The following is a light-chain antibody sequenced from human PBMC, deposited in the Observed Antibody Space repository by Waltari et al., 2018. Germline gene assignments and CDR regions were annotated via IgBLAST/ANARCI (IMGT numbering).Light chain of an antibody. CDR1: RSVSYNY. V-gene: IGKV3-20*01. CDR2: AAS. Sequence: DIVLTQSPGTLSLSPGERAPLSCRASRSVSYNYLAWYQQKPGQASRLLIYAASSRATGIADRFSGSGSGTDFTLTITRVEPEDFAVYYCQQYGSSPWTFGQGTKVDIK. CDR3: QQYGSSPWT. J-gene: IGKJ1*01.